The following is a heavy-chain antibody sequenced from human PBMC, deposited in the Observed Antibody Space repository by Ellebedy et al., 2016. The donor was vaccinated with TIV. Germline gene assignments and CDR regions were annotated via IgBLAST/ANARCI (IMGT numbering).Heavy chain of an antibody. CDR1: GFTFSSYG. V-gene: IGHV3-30*03. J-gene: IGHJ6*03. D-gene: IGHD3-16*01. CDR3: ARAGGRYYYYMDV. CDR2: ISYDGSNK. Sequence: GGSLRLSXAASGFTFSSYGMHWVRQAPGKGLEWVAVISYDGSNKYYADSVKGRFTISRDNSKNTLYLQMNSLRAEGTAVYYCARAGGRYYYYMDVWGKGTTVTVSS.